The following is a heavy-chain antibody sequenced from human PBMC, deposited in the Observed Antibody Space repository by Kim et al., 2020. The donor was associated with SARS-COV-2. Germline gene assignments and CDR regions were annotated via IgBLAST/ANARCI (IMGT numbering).Heavy chain of an antibody. J-gene: IGHJ4*02. D-gene: IGHD1-26*01. CDR1: GFTFNTYG. CDR3: AKSFSGSYFGYDY. CDR2: ISYDGSNK. Sequence: GGSLRLSCAASGFTFNTYGMHWVRQAPGKGLEWVAVISYDGSNKYYADSVKGRFTISRDNSKNTLYLQMNSRRIEDTAVYYCAKSFSGSYFGYDYWGQGTLVTVSS. V-gene: IGHV3-30*18.